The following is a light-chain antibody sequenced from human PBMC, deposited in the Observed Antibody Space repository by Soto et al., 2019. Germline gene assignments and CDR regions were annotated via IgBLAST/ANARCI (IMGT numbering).Light chain of an antibody. CDR1: QGVTTN. V-gene: IGKV3-15*01. CDR2: DVS. Sequence: EIRMTQSPGPLSVSPGERATLSCTAAQGVTTNFAWYQQKSGQSPRLLIYDVSNRATGVPARFSGSGSETDFTLTISGLRSEDASVYFCQQYNNWPFSFGQGTRLEIK. J-gene: IGKJ5*01. CDR3: QQYNNWPFS.